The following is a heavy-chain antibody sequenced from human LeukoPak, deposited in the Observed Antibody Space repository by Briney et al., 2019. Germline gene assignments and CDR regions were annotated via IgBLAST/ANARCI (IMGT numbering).Heavy chain of an antibody. Sequence: SETLSLTCTVSGGSISSGSYYWSWIRQPAGKGLEWIGRIYTSGSTNYNPSLKSRVTISVDTSKNQFSLKLSSVTAADTAVYYCARDRQQLEHDYWGQGTLVTVSS. V-gene: IGHV4-61*02. D-gene: IGHD6-13*01. J-gene: IGHJ4*02. CDR2: IYTSGST. CDR1: GGSISSGSYY. CDR3: ARDRQQLEHDY.